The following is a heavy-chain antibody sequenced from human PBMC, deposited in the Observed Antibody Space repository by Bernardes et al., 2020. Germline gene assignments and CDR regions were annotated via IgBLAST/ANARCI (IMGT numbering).Heavy chain of an antibody. CDR2: ISGNAGSI. CDR3: AKTPQANSIFGLFNP. D-gene: IGHD3-3*01. J-gene: IGHJ5*02. Sequence: SLRLSCAASGFTFSSYAMSWVRQAPGTGLQWVSSISGNAGSIYYADSAKGRFTISRDNSKNTLYLQMSSLRVEDTAVYYCAKTPQANSIFGLFNPWGQGTLVSVSS. CDR1: GFTFSSYA. V-gene: IGHV3-23*01.